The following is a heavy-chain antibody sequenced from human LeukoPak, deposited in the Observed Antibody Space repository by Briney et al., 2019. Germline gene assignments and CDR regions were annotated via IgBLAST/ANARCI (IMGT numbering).Heavy chain of an antibody. J-gene: IGHJ6*03. CDR3: AREVRGGYYYYMDV. Sequence: GGSLRLSCAASGFTFSSYSMNWVRQAPGKGLEWVANIKQDGSEKYYVDSVKGRFTISRDNAKNSLYLQMNSLRAEDTAVYYCAREVRGGYYYYMDVWGKGTTVTVSS. CDR2: IKQDGSEK. V-gene: IGHV3-7*01. D-gene: IGHD3-10*01. CDR1: GFTFSSYS.